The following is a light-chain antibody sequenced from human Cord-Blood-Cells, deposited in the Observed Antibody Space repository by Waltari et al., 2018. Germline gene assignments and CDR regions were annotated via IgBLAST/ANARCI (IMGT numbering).Light chain of an antibody. CDR1: SSDVGCYNL. V-gene: IGLV2-23*02. Sequence: QSALTQPASVSGSPGQSITIPCTGTSSDVGCYNLVSWYQQHPGKAPKLMIYEVSKRPSGVSNRFSGSKSGNTASLTISGLQAEDEADYYCCSYAGSSTFYVFGTGTKVTVL. CDR2: EVS. J-gene: IGLJ1*01. CDR3: CSYAGSSTFYV.